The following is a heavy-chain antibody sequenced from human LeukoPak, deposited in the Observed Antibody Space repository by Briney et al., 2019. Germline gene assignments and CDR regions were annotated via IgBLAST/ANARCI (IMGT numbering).Heavy chain of an antibody. V-gene: IGHV1-18*04. Sequence: ASVNVSCKASGFRFSSFGISWVRQAPGQGFEWMGWISNYFGVTHYAEKFEDGVTMTIDKSTTTAYMELRSLRYDDTAIYYCARDSDYSGNGNGDWFDPWGQGTVVIVSS. D-gene: IGHD4-11*01. CDR3: ARDSDYSGNGNGDWFDP. J-gene: IGHJ5*02. CDR2: ISNYFGVT. CDR1: GFRFSSFG.